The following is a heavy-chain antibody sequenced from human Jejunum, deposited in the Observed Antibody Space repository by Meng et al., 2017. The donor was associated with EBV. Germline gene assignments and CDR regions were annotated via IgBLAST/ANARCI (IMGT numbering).Heavy chain of an antibody. CDR2: LYYAGKA. J-gene: IGHJ5*02. D-gene: IGHD5-12*01. CDR3: ARGRGYDYGDS. V-gene: IGHV4-61*01. CDR1: GDSVTGYNY. Sequence: VQLQESGPGLVKPSEPLSPTCSVSGDSVTGYNYWTWIRQPPGKGLEWIGNLYYAGKAIYKPSLQSRVTISVDTSKNQISLKVTSVTAADTAIYYCARGRGYDYGDSWGQGTLVTASS.